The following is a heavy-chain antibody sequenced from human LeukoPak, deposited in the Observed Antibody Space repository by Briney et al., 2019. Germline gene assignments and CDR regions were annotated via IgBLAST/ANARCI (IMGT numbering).Heavy chain of an antibody. CDR1: GGSISTYY. V-gene: IGHV4-59*08. J-gene: IGHJ5*02. Sequence: PSETLSLTCTVSGGSISTYYWSWIRQPPGKGLEYIGYVYNSGSTSYNPSLKSRLTISVDTSKNQFSLKLTSVTAADTAVYYCARQVHGAAGRFDTWGQGTLVTVAS. D-gene: IGHD6-13*01. CDR2: VYNSGST. CDR3: ARQVHGAAGRFDT.